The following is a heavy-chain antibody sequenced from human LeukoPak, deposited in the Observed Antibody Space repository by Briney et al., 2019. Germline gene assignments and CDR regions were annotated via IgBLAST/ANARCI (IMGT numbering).Heavy chain of an antibody. CDR3: ATIVAGAFDI. D-gene: IGHD2/OR15-2a*01. V-gene: IGHV4-39*01. CDR1: GGSISSSSYY. Sequence: PSETLSLTRTVSGGSISSSSYYWGWVRQPPGKGLEWIGNIYYSGSTYYNPSLKSRVTISIDTSKNQFSLRLYSVTAADTAVYYCATIVAGAFDIWGQGTMVTVSS. CDR2: IYYSGST. J-gene: IGHJ3*02.